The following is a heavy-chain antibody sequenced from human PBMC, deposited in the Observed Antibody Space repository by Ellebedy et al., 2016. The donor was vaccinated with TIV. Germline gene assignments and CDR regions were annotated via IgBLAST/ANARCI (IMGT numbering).Heavy chain of an antibody. V-gene: IGHV3-7*03. CDR1: GFTFSRNW. CDR3: ARVPSRNVDNVLDY. D-gene: IGHD5-24*01. Sequence: GESLKISCAAAGFTFSRNWMNWVRQAPGKGLEWVASMSEDGNIQYYLDSVKGRFTISRDNAKSSLYLQMNSLGAEDTAIYYCARVPSRNVDNVLDYWGQGTLVTVSS. CDR2: MSEDGNIQ. J-gene: IGHJ4*02.